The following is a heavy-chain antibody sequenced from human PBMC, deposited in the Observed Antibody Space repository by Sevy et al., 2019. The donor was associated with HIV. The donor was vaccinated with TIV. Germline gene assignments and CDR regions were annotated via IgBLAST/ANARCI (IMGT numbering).Heavy chain of an antibody. Sequence: GGSLRLSCAATGFTFSNYAMHWVRQAPGKGMEWVAIIWSDGAYQYHGDSVKGRFTISRDNSKNTLYLQMNNVRVEDTAVYYCAVGGNYYGNAAYYALDSWGQGTLVTVSS. CDR1: GFTFSNYA. CDR2: IWSDGAYQ. CDR3: AVGGNYYGNAAYYALDS. V-gene: IGHV3-33*01. J-gene: IGHJ4*02. D-gene: IGHD3-10*01.